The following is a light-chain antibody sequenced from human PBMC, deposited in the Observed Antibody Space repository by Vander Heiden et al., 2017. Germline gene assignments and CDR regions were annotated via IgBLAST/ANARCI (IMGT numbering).Light chain of an antibody. V-gene: IGKV1-39*01. CDR1: QSISSY. CDR2: DSS. CDR3: QQSDSTPYT. Sequence: DIQMTQSPSSLSASVGDRVTITCRASQSISSYLNWYQQKPGKAPKLLIYDSSSLQSGVPSRFSGSGSGTDFTLTISRLQPEDFATYYCQQSDSTPYTFGQGTKVDIK. J-gene: IGKJ2*01.